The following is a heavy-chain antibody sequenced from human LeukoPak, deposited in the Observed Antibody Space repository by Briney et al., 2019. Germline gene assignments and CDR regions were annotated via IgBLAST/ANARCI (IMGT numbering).Heavy chain of an antibody. CDR2: INPSGGST. D-gene: IGHD3-10*01. V-gene: IGHV1-46*01. Sequence: ASVKVSCKASGYTFTGYYMHWVRQAPGQGLEWMGIINPSGGSTSYAQKFQGRVTMTRDMSTSTVYMELSSLRSEDTAVYYCARVAGGSGSYDLIYFDYWGQGTLVTVSS. CDR1: GYTFTGYY. CDR3: ARVAGGSGSYDLIYFDY. J-gene: IGHJ4*02.